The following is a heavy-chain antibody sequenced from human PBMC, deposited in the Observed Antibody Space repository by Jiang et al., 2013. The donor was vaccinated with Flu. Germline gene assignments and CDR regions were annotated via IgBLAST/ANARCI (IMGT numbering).Heavy chain of an antibody. CDR1: GYSFTTYA. CDR3: AREATAARKHFDY. J-gene: IGHJ4*02. CDR2: MSAGNGNT. D-gene: IGHD6-6*01. Sequence: KPGASVTVSCKASGYSFTTYALHWVRQAPGQRLEWMGWMSAGNGNTKYSQSLKGRVTMTRDTSASTAYMELSSLRSEDTAVYYCAREATAARKHFDYWGPGTLVTVSS. V-gene: IGHV1-3*01.